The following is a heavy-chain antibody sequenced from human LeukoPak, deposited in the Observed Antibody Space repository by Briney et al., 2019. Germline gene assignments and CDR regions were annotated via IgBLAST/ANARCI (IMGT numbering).Heavy chain of an antibody. D-gene: IGHD5-12*01. CDR1: GFTFSSYS. J-gene: IGHJ3*02. V-gene: IGHV3-21*01. Sequence: PGGSLRLSCAASGFTFSSYSMNWVRQAPGKGLEWFSSISSSSSYIYYADSVKGRFTISRDNAKNSLYLQMNSLRAEDTAVYYCARDSPDIVATIEAFDIWGQGTMVTVSS. CDR2: ISSSSSYI. CDR3: ARDSPDIVATIEAFDI.